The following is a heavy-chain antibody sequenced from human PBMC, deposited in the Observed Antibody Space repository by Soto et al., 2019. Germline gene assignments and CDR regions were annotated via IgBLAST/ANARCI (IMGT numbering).Heavy chain of an antibody. J-gene: IGHJ4*02. D-gene: IGHD3-10*01. CDR3: ASGHYGDY. Sequence: QLQLQESGPGLVKPSETLSLTCTVSGGSISSSSYYWGWIRQPPGKGLEWIGSIYYSGSTYYNPSXXSXVXXSVDTSKNQFSLKLSSVTAADTAVYYCASGHYGDYWGQGTLVTVSS. CDR2: IYYSGST. CDR1: GGSISSSSYY. V-gene: IGHV4-39*01.